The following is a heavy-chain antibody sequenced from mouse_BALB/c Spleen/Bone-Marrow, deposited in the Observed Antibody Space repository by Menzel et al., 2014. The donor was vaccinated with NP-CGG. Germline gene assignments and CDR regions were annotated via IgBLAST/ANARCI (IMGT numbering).Heavy chain of an antibody. CDR2: IYPSDSYT. Sequence: VQLQQSGAELVRPGASVKLSCKASGYTFTSYWINWVKQRPGQGLEWIGNIYPSDSYTNYNQKFKDKATLTVDKSSSTAYMHLSSPTSEDSAVYYCTRSGGYFFDYWGQGTTLTVSS. V-gene: IGHV1-69*02. CDR1: GYTFTSYW. CDR3: TRSGGYFFDY. J-gene: IGHJ2*01.